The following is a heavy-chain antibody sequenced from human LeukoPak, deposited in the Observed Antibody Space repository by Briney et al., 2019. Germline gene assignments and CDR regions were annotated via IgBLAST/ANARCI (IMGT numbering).Heavy chain of an antibody. V-gene: IGHV3-15*01. D-gene: IGHD4/OR15-4a*01. J-gene: IGHJ4*02. CDR1: GFTVSSNY. CDR2: IKSKTSGGTT. Sequence: GGSLRLSCAASGFTVSSNYMSWVRQAPGKGLEWVGRIKSKTSGGTTDYAAPVKGRFTISRDDAANTLYLQMNSLKTEDTALYYCTTDDYSDWGQGTLVTVSS. CDR3: TTDDYSD.